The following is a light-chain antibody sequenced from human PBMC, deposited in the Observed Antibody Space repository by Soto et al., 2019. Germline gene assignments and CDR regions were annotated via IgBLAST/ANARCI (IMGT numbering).Light chain of an antibody. CDR1: QSISSW. J-gene: IGKJ1*01. CDR3: QQYNSYWT. V-gene: IGKV1-5*03. CDR2: KAS. Sequence: DIQMTQSPSSLSASVGDIVTITCRASQSISSWLAWYQQKPGKAPKLLIYKASSLESGVPSRFSGSGSGTEFTLTIRSLKPDDFATYYCQQYNSYWTFGQGTKVDIK.